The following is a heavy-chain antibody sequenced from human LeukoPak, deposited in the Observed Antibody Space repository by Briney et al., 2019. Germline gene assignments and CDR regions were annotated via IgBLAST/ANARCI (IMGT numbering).Heavy chain of an antibody. V-gene: IGHV3-73*01. D-gene: IGHD6-19*01. CDR2: IRSKTKSYAT. CDR1: GFTFSDSA. CDR3: TTDRGIAVRPLFDY. Sequence: PGGSLRLSCAASGFTFSDSAMHWVRQASGKGLEWVGRIRSKTKSYATAYAASVKGRFTISRDDSKNTAYLQMNSLQTEDTAVYYCTTDRGIAVRPLFDYWGQGTLVTVSS. J-gene: IGHJ4*02.